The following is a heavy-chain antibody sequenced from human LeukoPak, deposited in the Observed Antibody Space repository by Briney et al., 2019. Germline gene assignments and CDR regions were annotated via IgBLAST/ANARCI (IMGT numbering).Heavy chain of an antibody. Sequence: SETLSPTCNVSGGSISNYYWNWIRQPAGKGLEWIGRFYARGNTNYNPSLKSRVTMSVDTSKNQLSLKLTSVTAADTAVYYCARETSQKGAHYMDVWGKGTTVTISS. CDR2: FYARGNT. V-gene: IGHV4-4*07. J-gene: IGHJ6*03. D-gene: IGHD3-16*01. CDR1: GGSISNYY. CDR3: ARETSQKGAHYMDV.